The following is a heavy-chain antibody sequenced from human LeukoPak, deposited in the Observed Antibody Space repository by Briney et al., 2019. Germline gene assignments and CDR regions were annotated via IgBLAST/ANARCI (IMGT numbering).Heavy chain of an antibody. CDR1: GFTFSNYW. J-gene: IGHJ4*02. D-gene: IGHD6-19*01. Sequence: GGSLRLSCAASGFTFSNYWMHWVRQAPGKGLVWVSRINSDGINTSYADSVKGRFTISRDNAKNTLNLQMNSLRAEDTGLYYCASVGSERYSSGWYTKWGQGTLVIVSA. V-gene: IGHV3-74*01. CDR3: ASVGSERYSSGWYTK. CDR2: INSDGINT.